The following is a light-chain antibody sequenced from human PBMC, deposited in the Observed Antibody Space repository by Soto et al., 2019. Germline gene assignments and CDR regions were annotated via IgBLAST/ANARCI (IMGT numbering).Light chain of an antibody. V-gene: IGLV2-14*01. CDR3: SSYRSSSTYV. Sequence: QSALTQPASVSGSPGQSITISCTGTSSDVGSYNYVSWHQQHPGQAPKLMIYQVTNRASGVPDRFSASKSGNTASLTISGLQAGDEAVYYCSSYRSSSTYVFGTGTKLTVL. CDR1: SSDVGSYNY. J-gene: IGLJ1*01. CDR2: QVT.